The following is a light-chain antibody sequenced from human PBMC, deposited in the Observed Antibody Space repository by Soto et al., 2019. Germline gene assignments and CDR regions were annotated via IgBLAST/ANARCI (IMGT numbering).Light chain of an antibody. CDR1: ISDFGYYNY. V-gene: IGLV2-8*01. CDR3: SSYAGRNYV. J-gene: IGLJ1*01. CDR2: EVS. Sequence: QSALTQPASVSGSPGQSVTISCTGTISDFGYYNYVSWYQQHPGRAPKLIIYEVSERPSGVPDRFSGSKSGNTASLTVSGLQAEDEADYYCSSYAGRNYVFGAGTKVTVL.